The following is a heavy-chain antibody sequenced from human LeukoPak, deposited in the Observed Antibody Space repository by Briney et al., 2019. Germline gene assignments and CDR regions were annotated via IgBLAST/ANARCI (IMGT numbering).Heavy chain of an antibody. CDR1: GGSFSGYY. CDR3: ARGSGQLVGEGIDY. D-gene: IGHD6-13*01. V-gene: IGHV4-34*01. Sequence: SETLSLTCAVYGGSFSGYYWSWIRQPPGKGLEWIGEINHSGSTNYNPSLKSRVTISVDTSKNQFSLKLSSVTAADTAVYYCARGSGQLVGEGIDYWGQGTLVTVSS. CDR2: INHSGST. J-gene: IGHJ4*02.